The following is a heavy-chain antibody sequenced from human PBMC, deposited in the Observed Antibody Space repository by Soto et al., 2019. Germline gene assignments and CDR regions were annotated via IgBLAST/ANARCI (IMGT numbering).Heavy chain of an antibody. V-gene: IGHV1-18*01. J-gene: IGHJ3*02. CDR1: GYTFTSYG. CDR2: ISGYNGKT. Sequence: QVQLLQSGAEVKKPGASVKVSCKASGYTFTSYGINWVRQAPGQGLEWMGWISGYNGKTDYAQKFQGRVTMTTDTPTSTAYIELRSLRSDDTAVYYCGRKGGASLEWSHSAFDIWGQGTMVTVSS. CDR3: GRKGGASLEWSHSAFDI. D-gene: IGHD3-3*01.